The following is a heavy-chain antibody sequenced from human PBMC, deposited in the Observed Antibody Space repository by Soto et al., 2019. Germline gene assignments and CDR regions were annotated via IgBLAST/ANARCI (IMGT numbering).Heavy chain of an antibody. CDR3: ARYPGRGGYYYGMDV. V-gene: IGHV3-33*01. CDR1: GFTFSSYG. Sequence: ESGGGVVQPGRSLRLSCAASGFTFSSYGMHWVRQAPGKGLEWVAVIWYDGSNKYYADSVKGRFTISRDNSKNTLYLQMNSLRAEDTAVYYCARYPGRGGYYYGMDVWGQGTTVTVSS. D-gene: IGHD1-26*01. CDR2: IWYDGSNK. J-gene: IGHJ6*02.